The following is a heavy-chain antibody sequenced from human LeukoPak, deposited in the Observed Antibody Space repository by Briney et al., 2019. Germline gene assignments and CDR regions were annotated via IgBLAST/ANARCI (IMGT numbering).Heavy chain of an antibody. CDR3: ARGHSYYYDSSGYYREFDY. V-gene: IGHV3-7*01. Sequence: GESLKISCKGSGYSFTSYWIGWVRQAPGKGLEWVANVKQDGSEKYYVDSVKGRFTISRDNAKNSLYLQMNSLRAEDTAVYYCARGHSYYYDSSGYYREFDYWGQGTLVTVSS. D-gene: IGHD3-22*01. J-gene: IGHJ4*02. CDR1: GYSFTSYW. CDR2: VKQDGSEK.